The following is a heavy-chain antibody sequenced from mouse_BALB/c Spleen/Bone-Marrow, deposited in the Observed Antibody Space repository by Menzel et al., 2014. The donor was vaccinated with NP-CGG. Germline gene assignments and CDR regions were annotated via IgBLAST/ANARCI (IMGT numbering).Heavy chain of an antibody. CDR3: ARDYGNYVRFAY. D-gene: IGHD2-1*01. J-gene: IGHJ3*01. Sequence: EVMLVESGGGLVQPGGSLRLSCATSGFTSTDYYMSWVRQPPGKALEWLGFIRNKANGYTTEYSASVKGRFTISRDNSQSILYLQMNTLRAEDSATYCCARDYGNYVRFAYWGQGTLVTVSA. CDR1: GFTSTDYY. V-gene: IGHV7-3*02. CDR2: IRNKANGYTT.